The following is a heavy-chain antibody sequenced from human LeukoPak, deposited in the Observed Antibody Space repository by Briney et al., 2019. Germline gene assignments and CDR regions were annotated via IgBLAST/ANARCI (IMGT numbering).Heavy chain of an antibody. Sequence: GGSLRLSCAASGFTFSSYWMSWVRQAPGKGLEWVASIKQDGSENYYVDSVKGRFTISRDNAKNSLYLQMNSLRAEDTAVYYCAELGITMIGGVWGKGTTVTISS. CDR3: AELGITMIGGV. CDR2: IKQDGSEN. J-gene: IGHJ6*04. D-gene: IGHD3-10*02. CDR1: GFTFSSYW. V-gene: IGHV3-7*01.